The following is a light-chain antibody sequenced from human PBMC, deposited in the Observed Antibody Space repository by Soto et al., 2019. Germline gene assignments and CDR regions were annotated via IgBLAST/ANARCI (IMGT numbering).Light chain of an antibody. Sequence: QSALTQPASVSGSPVRKITISSTGPSCNLGGYNYASWDQQHPGIAPKLLIYGVTNRPSGVSPRFSGSKSGNTASLTISGLQAEDEAEYHCSSYTSASTLLYLFGTGTKLTVL. CDR3: SSYTSASTLLYL. J-gene: IGLJ1*01. CDR1: SCNLGGYNY. V-gene: IGLV2-14*01. CDR2: GVT.